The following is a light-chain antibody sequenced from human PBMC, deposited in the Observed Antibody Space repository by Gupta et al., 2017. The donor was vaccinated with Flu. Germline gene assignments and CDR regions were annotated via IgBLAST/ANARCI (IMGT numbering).Light chain of an antibody. Sequence: DIKMTQSPSTVSAPVGDRVSITGRASQHINSWLVWYQKKPGQAPKVLIYAASSLQSGVPSRFSGSGYGTDFTLTISSLQPEDFATYFCLQANSFPLSFGGGTKVEMK. CDR2: AAS. J-gene: IGKJ4*01. CDR1: QHINSW. V-gene: IGKV1-12*01. CDR3: LQANSFPLS.